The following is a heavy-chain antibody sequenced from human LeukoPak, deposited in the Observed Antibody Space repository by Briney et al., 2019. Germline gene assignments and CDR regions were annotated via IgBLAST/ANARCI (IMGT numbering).Heavy chain of an antibody. V-gene: IGHV4-34*01. CDR2: VNHSGTA. Sequence: SETLSLTCAVHGGSFSGYYWSWIRQPPGQGLEWIGEVNHSGTARYNPSLESRATISVDTFKSQSSLNVYFVTAADTAVYYCASLNPFSGRRNAFDIWGQGAMVTVSS. CDR1: GGSFSGYY. J-gene: IGHJ3*02. D-gene: IGHD1-26*01. CDR3: ASLNPFSGRRNAFDI.